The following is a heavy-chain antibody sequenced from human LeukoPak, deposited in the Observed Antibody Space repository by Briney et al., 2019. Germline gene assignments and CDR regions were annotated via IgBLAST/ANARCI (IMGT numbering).Heavy chain of an antibody. V-gene: IGHV3-66*01. D-gene: IGHD5-18*01. Sequence: PGESLRLSCAASGFTVSGNYMSWVRQAPGKGLEWVSIIYSGGGTYYADSVKGRFTISRDNSKNTLYLQMNSLRAEDTAVYYCARDQVPALANWGQETLVTVSS. CDR1: GFTVSGNY. CDR2: IYSGGGT. J-gene: IGHJ4*02. CDR3: ARDQVPALAN.